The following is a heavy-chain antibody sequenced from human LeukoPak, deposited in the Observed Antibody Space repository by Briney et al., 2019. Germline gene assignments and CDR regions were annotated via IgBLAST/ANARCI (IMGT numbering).Heavy chain of an antibody. Sequence: GGSLRLSCAASGFTFSSYAMHWVRQAPGKGLEWVAVISYDGSNKYYADSVKGRFTISRDNSKNTLYLQMNSLRAEDTAVYYCARGHGLYSSSKGFDYWGQGTLVTVSS. CDR2: ISYDGSNK. J-gene: IGHJ4*02. CDR3: ARGHGLYSSSKGFDY. CDR1: GFTFSSYA. D-gene: IGHD6-6*01. V-gene: IGHV3-30*04.